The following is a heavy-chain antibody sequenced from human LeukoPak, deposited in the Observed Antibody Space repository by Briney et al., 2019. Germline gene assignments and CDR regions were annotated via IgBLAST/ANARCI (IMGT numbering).Heavy chain of an antibody. V-gene: IGHV3-7*04. J-gene: IGHJ4*02. CDR1: GFTFSRYW. Sequence: GGSLRLSCAASGFTFSRYWMSWVRQAPGKGVEWVANIKEDGSEKHYVDSVKGRFTFSRDNAKNSLYLQMNSLRAEDTAVYYCARLAAGSDHFDYWGQGTLVTVSS. CDR2: IKEDGSEK. D-gene: IGHD6-25*01. CDR3: ARLAAGSDHFDY.